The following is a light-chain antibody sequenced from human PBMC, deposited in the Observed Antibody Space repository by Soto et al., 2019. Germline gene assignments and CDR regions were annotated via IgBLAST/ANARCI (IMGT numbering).Light chain of an antibody. CDR1: QSVSSY. CDR2: DAS. J-gene: IGKJ5*01. Sequence: EIVLTQSPATLSLSPGERATLSCRASQSVSSYFAWYQQKPGQAPRLLIYDASNRATGIPARFSGSGSGTDFTLTICSLEPEDFAVYYCQQRSNWPPITFGQGTRLEIK. V-gene: IGKV3-11*01. CDR3: QQRSNWPPIT.